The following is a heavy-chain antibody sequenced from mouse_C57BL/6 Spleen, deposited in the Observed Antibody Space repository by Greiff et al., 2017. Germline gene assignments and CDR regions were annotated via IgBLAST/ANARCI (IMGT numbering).Heavy chain of an antibody. J-gene: IGHJ3*01. Sequence: QVQLKQPGAELVRPGTSVKVSCKASGYAFTNYLIEWVKQRPGQGLEWIGVINPGSGGTNYNEKFKGKATLTADKSSSTAYMQLSSLTSEDSAVYFCARGDSNYGYWGQGTLVTVSA. CDR1: GYAFTNYL. CDR2: INPGSGGT. CDR3: ARGDSNYGY. V-gene: IGHV1-54*01. D-gene: IGHD2-5*01.